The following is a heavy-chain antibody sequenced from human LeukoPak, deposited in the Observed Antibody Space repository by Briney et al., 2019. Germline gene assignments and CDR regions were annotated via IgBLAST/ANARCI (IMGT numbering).Heavy chain of an antibody. Sequence: GGSLRLSCAASGFTFSSYWMSWVRQAPGKGLEWVANIKQDGSEKYYVDSVKGRFTISRDNAKNSLYLQMNSLRAEDTAVYYCARDSSSWYYYYHYGMDVWGKGTTVTVSS. CDR1: GFTFSSYW. CDR2: IKQDGSEK. V-gene: IGHV3-7*03. CDR3: ARDSSSWYYYYHYGMDV. J-gene: IGHJ6*04. D-gene: IGHD6-13*01.